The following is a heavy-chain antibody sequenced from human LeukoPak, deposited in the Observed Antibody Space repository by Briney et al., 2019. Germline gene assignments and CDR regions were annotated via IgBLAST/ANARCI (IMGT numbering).Heavy chain of an antibody. CDR1: GYSISSGYY. V-gene: IGHV4-38-2*01. CDR3: ARPREGG. D-gene: IGHD3-16*01. Sequence: SETLSLTCAVSGYSISSGYYWGWIRQPPGKGLEWIGSIYHSGSTYYNPSLKSRVTISIDTSKNQFSLKLSSVTAADTAVYYCARPREGGWGQGTLVTVSS. J-gene: IGHJ4*02. CDR2: IYHSGST.